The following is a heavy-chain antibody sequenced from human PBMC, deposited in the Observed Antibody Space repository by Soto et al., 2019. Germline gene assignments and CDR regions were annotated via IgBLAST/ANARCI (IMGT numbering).Heavy chain of an antibody. D-gene: IGHD3-3*01. J-gene: IGHJ6*04. Sequence: EVQLLESGGGLVQPGGSLRLSCAASGFTFSGYAMSWVRQAPGKGLEWVSAISGSGGSTYYADSVKGRFTISRDNSKNTLYLQMNSLRAEDTAVYYCAKDLLRFLEWLLLDVWGKGTTVTVSS. CDR3: AKDLLRFLEWLLLDV. CDR2: ISGSGGST. V-gene: IGHV3-23*01. CDR1: GFTFSGYA.